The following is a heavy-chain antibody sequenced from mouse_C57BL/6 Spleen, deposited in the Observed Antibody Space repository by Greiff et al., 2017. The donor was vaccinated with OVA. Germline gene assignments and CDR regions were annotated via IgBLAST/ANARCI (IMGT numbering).Heavy chain of an antibody. J-gene: IGHJ2*01. CDR2: IRNKANGYTT. CDR1: GFTFTDYY. D-gene: IGHD2-3*01. V-gene: IGHV7-3*01. CDR3: ARSYDGRYFDY. Sequence: EVQRVESGGGLVQPGGSLSLSCAASGFTFTDYYMSWVRQPPGKALEWLGFIRNKANGYTTEYSASVKGRFTISRDNSQSILYLQMNALRAEDSATYYCARSYDGRYFDYWGQGTTLTVSS.